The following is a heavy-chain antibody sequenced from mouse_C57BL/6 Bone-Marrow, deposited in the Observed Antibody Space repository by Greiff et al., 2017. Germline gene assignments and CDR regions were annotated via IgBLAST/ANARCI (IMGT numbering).Heavy chain of an antibody. V-gene: IGHV5-4*03. CDR1: GFTFSSYA. J-gene: IGHJ1*03. CDR2: ISDGGSYT. D-gene: IGHD1-1*01. Sequence: VKLMESGGGLVKPGGSLKLSCAASGFTFSSYAMSWVRQTPEKRLEWVATISDGGSYTYYLDNVKGRFTISRDNAKNNLYLQMGHLKSEDTAMYYCAWGGPYYGRDYLYFDVWGTGTTVTVSS. CDR3: AWGGPYYGRDYLYFDV.